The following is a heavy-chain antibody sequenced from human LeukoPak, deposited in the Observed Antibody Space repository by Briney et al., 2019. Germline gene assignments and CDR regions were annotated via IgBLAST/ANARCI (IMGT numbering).Heavy chain of an antibody. Sequence: PSETLSLTCTVSGGSISSSSYYWGWIRQPPGKGLEWIGSIYYSGSTYYNPSLKSRVTISVDTSKNQFSLKLSSVTAADTAVYYCAREITMIVVVTKGAFDIWGQGTMVTVSS. CDR3: AREITMIVVVTKGAFDI. J-gene: IGHJ3*02. CDR1: GGSISSSSYY. D-gene: IGHD3-22*01. V-gene: IGHV4-39*02. CDR2: IYYSGST.